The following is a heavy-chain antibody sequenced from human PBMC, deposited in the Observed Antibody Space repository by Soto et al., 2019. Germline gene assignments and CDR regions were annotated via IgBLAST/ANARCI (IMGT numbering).Heavy chain of an antibody. V-gene: IGHV1-46*01. Sequence: QVQLVQSGAEVKKPGAPVKISCKASGYTFTTYYIHCVRQAPGQGLEWMGMFNPSGGSTSYAQKFQGRVTMPRDTSTNTVYMELSSLRSEDTAVYYCARNDNSGLDYWGQGTLVTVSS. CDR3: ARNDNSGLDY. CDR2: FNPSGGST. D-gene: IGHD3-22*01. CDR1: GYTFTTYY. J-gene: IGHJ4*02.